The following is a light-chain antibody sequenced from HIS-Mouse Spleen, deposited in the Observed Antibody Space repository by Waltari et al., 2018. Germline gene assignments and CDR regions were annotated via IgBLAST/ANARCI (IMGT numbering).Light chain of an antibody. Sequence: QSVLTQPPSASGTPGQRVTIPCSGSSSNIGSNSVYWYQQLPGTAPKLLSYRNNQRPSGVPDRFSGSKSGTSASLAISGLRSEDEADYYCAAWDDSLSGPVFGGGTKLTVL. J-gene: IGLJ3*02. V-gene: IGLV1-47*01. CDR3: AAWDDSLSGPV. CDR2: RNN. CDR1: SSNIGSNS.